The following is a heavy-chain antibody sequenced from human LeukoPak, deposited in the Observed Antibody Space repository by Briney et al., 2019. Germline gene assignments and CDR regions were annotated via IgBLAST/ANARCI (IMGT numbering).Heavy chain of an antibody. CDR2: FDPEDGET. V-gene: IGHV1-24*01. J-gene: IGHJ5*02. D-gene: IGHD3-10*01. Sequence: GASVKVSCKVSGYTLTELSMHWVRQAPGKGLEWMGGFDPEDGETIYAQKFRGRVTMTEDTSTDTAYMELSSLRSEDTAVYYCATGSMVRGVTKDWFDPWGQGTLVTVSS. CDR3: ATGSMVRGVTKDWFDP. CDR1: GYTLTELS.